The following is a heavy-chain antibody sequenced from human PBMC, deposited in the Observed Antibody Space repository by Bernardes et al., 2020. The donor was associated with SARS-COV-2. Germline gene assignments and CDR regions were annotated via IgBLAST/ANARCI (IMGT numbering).Heavy chain of an antibody. D-gene: IGHD3-9*01. V-gene: IGHV3-7*04. J-gene: IGHJ6*02. CDR1: GFSLSGFY. CDR3: ARGILIPGNGGGLDV. CDR2: LDQTSSEV. Sequence: GGSLRLSCAASGFSLSGFYITWVRQAPGRGLEWVANLDQTSSEVRYLASVRGRFVIARDNARNLGFLHMTSLRAEDTAVYFCARGILIPGNGGGLDVWGPGTTVTVSS.